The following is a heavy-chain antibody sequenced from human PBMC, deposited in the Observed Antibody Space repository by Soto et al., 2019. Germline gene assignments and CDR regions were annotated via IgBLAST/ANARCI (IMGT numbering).Heavy chain of an antibody. V-gene: IGHV4-31*03. D-gene: IGHD3-10*01. CDR3: ATYGSGSYKPTTFDY. CDR1: GGSISSGGYY. Sequence: QVQLQESGPGLVKPSQTLSLTCTVSGGSISSGGYYWSWIRQHPGKGLEWIGYIYYSGSTYYNPSLKSRVSITVDTSKNQCSLKLSSVTAADTAVYYCATYGSGSYKPTTFDYWGQGTLVTVSS. J-gene: IGHJ4*02. CDR2: IYYSGST.